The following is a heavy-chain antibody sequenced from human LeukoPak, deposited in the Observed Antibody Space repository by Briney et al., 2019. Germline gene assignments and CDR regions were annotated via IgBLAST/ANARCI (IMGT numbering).Heavy chain of an antibody. Sequence: SETLSLICTVSGGSISSYYWSWIRQPPGKGLEWIGYIYTSGSTYYNPSLKSRVTVSVDTSKNQFSLKLTSVTAADTAVYYCASGYYYFDNWGQGTLVTVSS. CDR3: ASGYYYFDN. J-gene: IGHJ4*02. CDR2: IYTSGST. D-gene: IGHD3-22*01. CDR1: GGSISSYY. V-gene: IGHV4-4*09.